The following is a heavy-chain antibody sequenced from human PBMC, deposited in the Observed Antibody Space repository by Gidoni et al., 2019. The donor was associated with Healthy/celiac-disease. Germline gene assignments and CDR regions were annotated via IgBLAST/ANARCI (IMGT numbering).Heavy chain of an antibody. Sequence: QVQLVQSGAEVKKPGASVKVSCQASGYTFTGYYMHWVRQAPGQGLEWMGRINPNSGGTNYAQKVQGRVTMTRDTSISTAYMELSRLRSDDTVVYYCARGSPTHYYGSGSYLNYWGQGTLVTVSS. CDR3: ARGSPTHYYGSGSYLNY. CDR2: INPNSGGT. J-gene: IGHJ4*02. V-gene: IGHV1-2*05. CDR1: GYTFTGYY. D-gene: IGHD3-10*01.